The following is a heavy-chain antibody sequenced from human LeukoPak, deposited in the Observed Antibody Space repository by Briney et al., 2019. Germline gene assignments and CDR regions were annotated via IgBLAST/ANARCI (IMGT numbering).Heavy chain of an antibody. CDR3: ARAVAAAAAC. J-gene: IGHJ4*02. CDR1: GGSISSDY. Sequence: SETLSLTCTVSGGSISSDYWSWIRQSPGKGLEWIGYIYYSGSTNYNPSLKSRVTISVDTSKKQFSLKLSSVTAADTAVFYCARAVAAAAACWGQGTLVTVSS. D-gene: IGHD6-13*01. V-gene: IGHV4-59*01. CDR2: IYYSGST.